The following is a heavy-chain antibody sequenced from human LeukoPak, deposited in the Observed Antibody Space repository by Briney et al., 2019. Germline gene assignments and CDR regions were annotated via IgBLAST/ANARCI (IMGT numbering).Heavy chain of an antibody. J-gene: IGHJ4*02. CDR1: GGSFSGYY. D-gene: IGHD6-6*01. Sequence: SETLSLTCADYGGSFSGYYWSWIRQPPGKGLEWIGEINHSGSTNYNPSLKSRVTISVDTSKNQFSLKLSSVTAADTAVYYCARGRDIAARPLTYFDYWGQGTLVTVSS. CDR3: ARGRDIAARPLTYFDY. V-gene: IGHV4-34*01. CDR2: INHSGST.